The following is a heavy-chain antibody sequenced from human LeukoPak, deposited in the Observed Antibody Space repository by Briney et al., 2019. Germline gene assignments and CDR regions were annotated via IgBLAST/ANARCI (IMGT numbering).Heavy chain of an antibody. CDR2: IYRTGSA. CDR3: VRCGSYCLDY. Sequence: SGTLSLTCGVSGGSISNGNWWSWVRQPPGKGLEWIGEIYRTGSANYNPSLKSRVTISVDKSKNQFPLSLNSVTAADTAVYYCVRCGSYCLDYWGQGTLVTVSS. D-gene: IGHD1-26*01. CDR1: GGSISNGNW. J-gene: IGHJ4*02. V-gene: IGHV4-4*02.